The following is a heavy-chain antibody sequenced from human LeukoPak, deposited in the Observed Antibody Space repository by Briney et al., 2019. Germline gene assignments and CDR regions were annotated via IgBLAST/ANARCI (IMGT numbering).Heavy chain of an antibody. J-gene: IGHJ4*02. CDR1: GFTFSSYS. D-gene: IGHD3-10*01. CDR2: ISSSSSTI. Sequence: PGGPLRLSCAASGFTFSSYSMNWVRQAPGKGLEWVSYISSSSSTIYYADSVKGRFTISRDNAKNSLYLQMNSLRAEDTAVYYCAKDSFFKGRGAPFDYWGQGTLVTVSS. V-gene: IGHV3-48*01. CDR3: AKDSFFKGRGAPFDY.